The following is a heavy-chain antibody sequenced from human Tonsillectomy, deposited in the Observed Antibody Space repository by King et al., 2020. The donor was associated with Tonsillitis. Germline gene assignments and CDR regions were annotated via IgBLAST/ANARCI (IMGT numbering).Heavy chain of an antibody. CDR1: GFTFSSYS. CDR3: ARSGYCSSTSCYTGLEY. D-gene: IGHD2-2*02. J-gene: IGHJ4*02. CDR2: ISGSSSYI. Sequence: VQLVESGGGLVKPGGSLRLSCAASGFTFSSYSMNWVRQAPGKGLEWVSSISGSSSYIYYADSVKGRFTISRDNAKNSLYLKMNSLRAEDTAVYYCARSGYCSSTSCYTGLEYWGQGTLVTVSS. V-gene: IGHV3-21*01.